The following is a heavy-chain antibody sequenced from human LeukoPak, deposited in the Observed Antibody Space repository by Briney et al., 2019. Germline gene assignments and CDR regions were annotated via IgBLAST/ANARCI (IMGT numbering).Heavy chain of an antibody. CDR2: INPNTDGS. V-gene: IGHV1-2*02. J-gene: IGHJ4*02. CDR3: ARVATFAGSSGSYFTF. CDR1: GYTFTGYY. D-gene: IGHD1-26*01. Sequence: EASVKVSCKASGYTFTGYYIHWVRQAPGQGLEWMGWINPNTDGSDYAQKFQGRVTMTGDTSTDASIGTVYMELSGLTSDDTAVYYCARVATFAGSSGSYFTFWGQGTLVTVSS.